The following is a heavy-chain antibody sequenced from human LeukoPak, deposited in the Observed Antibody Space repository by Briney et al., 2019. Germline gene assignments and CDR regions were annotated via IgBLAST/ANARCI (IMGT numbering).Heavy chain of an antibody. CDR1: GFTFSSYG. J-gene: IGHJ4*02. Sequence: PGRSLRLSCAASGFTFSSYGMHWVRQAPARGLEWVAVIGFDGNNKFYADSVKGRFTISRDNSKNTLYLQMNSLRAEDTAVYYCARGSYGAYNYCDYWGQGTLVTVSP. CDR3: ARGSYGAYNYCDY. V-gene: IGHV3-33*01. D-gene: IGHD4/OR15-4a*01. CDR2: IGFDGNNK.